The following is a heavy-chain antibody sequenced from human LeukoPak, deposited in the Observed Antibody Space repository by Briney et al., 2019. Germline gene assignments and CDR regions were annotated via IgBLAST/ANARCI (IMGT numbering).Heavy chain of an antibody. D-gene: IGHD2-15*01. V-gene: IGHV4-34*09. Sequence: SETLSLTCAVYGGSFNGYYWSWIRQPPGKGLEWIGYISYSGNTYYNPSLKSRVTISRDASKNQFSLDLNSVTAADTAVYYCARRVVVAGYFDYWGQGTLVTVSS. CDR1: GGSFNGYY. CDR3: ARRVVVAGYFDY. CDR2: ISYSGNT. J-gene: IGHJ4*02.